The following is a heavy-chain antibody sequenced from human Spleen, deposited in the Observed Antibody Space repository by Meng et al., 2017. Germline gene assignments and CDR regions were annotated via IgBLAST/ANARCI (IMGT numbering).Heavy chain of an antibody. CDR3: ARGFFDWLLSPGYYFDY. Sequence: SVKVSCKASGGTFSSYAISWVRQAPGQGLEWMGGIIPIFGTANYAQKFQGRVTITRNTSISTAYMELSSLRSEDTAVYYCARGFFDWLLSPGYYFDYWGQGTLVTVSS. D-gene: IGHD3-9*01. J-gene: IGHJ4*02. V-gene: IGHV1-69*05. CDR2: IIPIFGTA. CDR1: GGTFSSYA.